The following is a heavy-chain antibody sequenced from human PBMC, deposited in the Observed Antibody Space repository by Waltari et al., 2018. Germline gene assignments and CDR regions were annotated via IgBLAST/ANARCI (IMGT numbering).Heavy chain of an antibody. CDR2: ISSSSSTI. CDR1: GFTFSSYS. V-gene: IGHV3-48*01. D-gene: IGHD3-3*01. CDR3: ASARSPYDFWSGAYYMDV. J-gene: IGHJ6*03. Sequence: EVQLVESGGGLVQPGGSLRLSCAASGFTFSSYSMNWVRQAPGKGLEWVSYISSSSSTIYYADSVKGRFTISRDNAKNSLYLQMNSLRAEDTAVYYCASARSPYDFWSGAYYMDVWGKGTTVTISS.